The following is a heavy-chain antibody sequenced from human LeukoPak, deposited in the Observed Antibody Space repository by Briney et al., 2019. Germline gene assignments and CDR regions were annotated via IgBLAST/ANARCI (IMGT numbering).Heavy chain of an antibody. Sequence: PSETLSLTCTVSGGSISSYYWSWIRQPPGKGLEWIGYIYYSGNTNYNPSLKSRVTISVDTSKNQFSLKLSSVTAADTAVYYCAREAGYGGTGRWHYYYYYGMDVWGQGTTVTVSS. D-gene: IGHD4-23*01. V-gene: IGHV4-59*01. J-gene: IGHJ6*02. CDR1: GGSISSYY. CDR3: AREAGYGGTGRWHYYYYYGMDV. CDR2: IYYSGNT.